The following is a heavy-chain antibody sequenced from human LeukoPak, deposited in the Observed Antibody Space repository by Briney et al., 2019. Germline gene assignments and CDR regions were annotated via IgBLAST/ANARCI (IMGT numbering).Heavy chain of an antibody. V-gene: IGHV1-2*02. Sequence: ASVKVSCKASGYTFTGYYMHWVRQAPGQGLEWMGWINPNSGGTNYAQKFQGRVTMTRDTSTTTVYMELSSLRSEDTAVYYCTRLYDSSAEPGLYWGQGTLVTVSS. CDR1: GYTFTGYY. CDR2: INPNSGGT. CDR3: TRLYDSSAEPGLY. D-gene: IGHD3-22*01. J-gene: IGHJ4*02.